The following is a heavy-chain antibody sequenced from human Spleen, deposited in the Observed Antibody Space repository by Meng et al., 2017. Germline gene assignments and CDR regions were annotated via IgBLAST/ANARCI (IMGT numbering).Heavy chain of an antibody. Sequence: VQLQQWGAGLLQPSETLSLTCVVSGGSFSDYYWSWIRQPPGKGLWWIGEINHSGSTNYNPSLESRATISVDTSKNQFSLKLSSVTAADTAVYYCARGPTTMAHDFDYWGQGTLVTVSS. CDR2: INHSGST. V-gene: IGHV4-34*01. J-gene: IGHJ4*02. CDR3: ARGPTTMAHDFDY. D-gene: IGHD4-11*01. CDR1: GGSFSDYY.